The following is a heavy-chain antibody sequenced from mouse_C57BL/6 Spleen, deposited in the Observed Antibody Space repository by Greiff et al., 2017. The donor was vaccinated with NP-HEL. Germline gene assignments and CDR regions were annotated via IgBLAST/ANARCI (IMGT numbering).Heavy chain of an antibody. CDR2: ISDGGSYT. D-gene: IGHD2-3*01. Sequence: EVKVVESGGGLVKPGGSLKLSCAASGFTFSSYAMSWVRQTPEKRLEWVATISDGGSYTYYPDNVKGRFTISRDNAKNNLYLQMSHLKSEDTAMYYCARDDGDYWGQGTTLTVSS. CDR3: ARDDGDY. J-gene: IGHJ2*01. V-gene: IGHV5-4*01. CDR1: GFTFSSYA.